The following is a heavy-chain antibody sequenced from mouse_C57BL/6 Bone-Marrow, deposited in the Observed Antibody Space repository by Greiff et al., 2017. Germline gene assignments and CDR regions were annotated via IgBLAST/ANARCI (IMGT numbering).Heavy chain of an antibody. D-gene: IGHD4-1*01. V-gene: IGHV1-74*04. J-gene: IGHJ2*01. CDR1: GYTFTSYG. Sequence: LVESGAELARPGASVKLSCKASGYTFTSYGISWVKQRPGQGLEWIGRIHPSDSDTNYNQKFKGKATLTVDKSSSTAYMQLSSLTSEDSAVYYCALTGKGYWGQGTTLTVSS. CDR2: IHPSDSDT. CDR3: ALTGKGY.